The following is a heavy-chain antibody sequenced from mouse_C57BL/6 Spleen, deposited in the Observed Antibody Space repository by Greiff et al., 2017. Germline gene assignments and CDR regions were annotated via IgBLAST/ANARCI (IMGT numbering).Heavy chain of an antibody. CDR3: ARSAPVTAYAMDY. CDR2: INPSNGGT. V-gene: IGHV1-53*01. CDR1: GYTFTSYW. J-gene: IGHJ4*01. D-gene: IGHD2-2*01. Sequence: VQLQQPGTELVKPGASVKLSCKASGYTFTSYWMHWVKQRPGQGLEWIGNINPSNGGTNYNEKFKSKATLTVDKSSSTAYMQLSSLTSEDSAVYYCARSAPVTAYAMDYWGQGTSVTVSS.